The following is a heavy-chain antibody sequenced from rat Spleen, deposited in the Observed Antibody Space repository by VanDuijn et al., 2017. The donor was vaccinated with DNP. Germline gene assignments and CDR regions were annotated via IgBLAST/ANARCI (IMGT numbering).Heavy chain of an antibody. D-gene: IGHD1-5*01. J-gene: IGHJ3*01. CDR2: ISYSGST. CDR1: GYSITSDY. Sequence: EVQLQESGPGLVKPSQSLSLACSVTGYSITSDYWGWIRKFPGNKMEWMGYISYSGSTSYNPSLKGRISITRDTSKNQFFLQVNSVTTEDTATYYCARLGTQGFTYWGQGTLVTVSS. CDR3: ARLGTQGFTY. V-gene: IGHV3-1*01.